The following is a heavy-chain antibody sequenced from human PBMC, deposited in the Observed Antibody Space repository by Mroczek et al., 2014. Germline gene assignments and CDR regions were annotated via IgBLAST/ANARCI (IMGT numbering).Heavy chain of an antibody. CDR3: ARDLGYCSSTSCYISNAFDI. J-gene: IGHJ3*02. V-gene: IGHV4-30-4*01. D-gene: IGHD2-2*02. Sequence: QVQLQQWGPGLVKPSQTLSLTCTVSGGSISSGDYYWSWIRQPPGKGLEWIGYIYYSGSTYYNPSLKSRVTISVDTSKNQFSLKLSSVTAADTAVYYCARDLGYCSSTSCYISNAFDIVGPRDNGHRLF. CDR2: IYYSGST. CDR1: GGSISSGDYY.